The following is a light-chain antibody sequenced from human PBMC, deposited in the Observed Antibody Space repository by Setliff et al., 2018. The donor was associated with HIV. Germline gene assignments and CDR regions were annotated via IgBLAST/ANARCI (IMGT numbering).Light chain of an antibody. V-gene: IGLV2-14*03. J-gene: IGLJ1*01. Sequence: QSVLTQPASVSGSPGQSITISCTGSSSDVGGYNYVSWYQQHPGKAPKLMIYAVSNRPSGVSNRFSGSKSGNTASLTISGLQAEDEADYCCSSYTSSTPLYVFGTGTKVTVL. CDR2: AVS. CDR3: SSYTSSTPLYV. CDR1: SSDVGGYNY.